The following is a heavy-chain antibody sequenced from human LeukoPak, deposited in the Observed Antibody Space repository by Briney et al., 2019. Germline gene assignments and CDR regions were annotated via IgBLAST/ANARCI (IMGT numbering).Heavy chain of an antibody. CDR1: GGSISSYY. D-gene: IGHD3-3*01. CDR3: ARGQYYDFSWFDP. V-gene: IGHV4-59*12. Sequence: SETLSLTCTVSGGSISSYYWSWIRQPPGKGLEWIGYIYYSGSTNYNPSLKSRVTISVDTSKNQFSLKLSSVTAADTAVYYCARGQYYDFSWFDPWGQGTLVTVSS. CDR2: IYYSGST. J-gene: IGHJ5*02.